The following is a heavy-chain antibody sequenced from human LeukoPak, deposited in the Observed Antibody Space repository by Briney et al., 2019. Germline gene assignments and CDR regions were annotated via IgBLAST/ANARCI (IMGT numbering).Heavy chain of an antibody. CDR3: ANGTGEIGFGSYYYAN. V-gene: IGHV4/OR15-8*02. D-gene: IGHD1-26*01. CDR1: DGSNNGVHW. J-gene: IGHJ1*01. Sequence: SETLSLTCVVSDGSNNGVHWWSWVRQAPGEGLEWIGEKFDRANTRMNPSFKSRVTLSLDRSNNHFSLTLNSVTAGDTAVYYCANGTGEIGFGSYYYANWGQGTLVTVSS. CDR2: KFDRANT.